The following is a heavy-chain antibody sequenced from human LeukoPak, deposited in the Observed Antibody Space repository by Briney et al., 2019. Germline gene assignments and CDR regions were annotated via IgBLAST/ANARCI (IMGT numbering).Heavy chain of an antibody. CDR1: GFSFDDYG. CDR2: INWNGGST. D-gene: IGHD6-19*01. CDR3: AGGDRNGWYFDY. V-gene: IGHV3-20*04. J-gene: IGHJ4*02. Sequence: GGSLRLSRAASGFSFDDYGMSWVRQAPGKGLEWGSGINWNGGSTGYADSVKGRFTISRDNAKNSLYLHMNSLRAEDTALYYCAGGDRNGWYFDYWGQGTLVTVSS.